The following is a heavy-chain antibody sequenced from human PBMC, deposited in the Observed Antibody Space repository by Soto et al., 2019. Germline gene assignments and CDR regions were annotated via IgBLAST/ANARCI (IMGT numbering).Heavy chain of an antibody. D-gene: IGHD1-26*01. CDR3: ARDGARIVGATTNYYYYGMDV. V-gene: IGHV4-4*02. CDR2: IYHSGST. CDR1: GGSISSSNW. Sequence: SETLSLTCAVSGGSISSSNWWSWVRQPPGKGLEWIGEIYHSGSTNYNPSLKSRVTISVDKSKNQFSLKLSSVTAADTAVYYCARDGARIVGATTNYYYYGMDVWGQGTKVTVSS. J-gene: IGHJ6*02.